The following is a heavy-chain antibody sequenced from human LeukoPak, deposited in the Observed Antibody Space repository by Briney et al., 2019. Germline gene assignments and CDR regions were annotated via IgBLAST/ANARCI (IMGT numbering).Heavy chain of an antibody. D-gene: IGHD3-22*01. CDR2: INPNSGGT. Sequence: GASVKVSCKASGYTFNGHYMHWVRQAPGQGLEWMGWINPNSGGTNYAQKFQGRVTMTRDTSISTAYMELRSLRSDDTAVYYCARGSSDYYDSSGYYSDYWGQGTLVTVSS. CDR1: GYTFNGHY. CDR3: ARGSSDYYDSSGYYSDY. V-gene: IGHV1-2*02. J-gene: IGHJ4*02.